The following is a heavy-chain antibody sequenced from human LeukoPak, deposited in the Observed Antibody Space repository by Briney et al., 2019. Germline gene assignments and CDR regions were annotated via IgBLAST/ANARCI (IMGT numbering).Heavy chain of an antibody. V-gene: IGHV4-38-2*01. Sequence: PSGTLSLTCAVSGYSISSGYYWGWIRQPPGKGLEWIGSIYHSGSTYYNPSLKSRVTISVDTSKNQFSLKLSSVTAADTAVYYCASQGYCSSTSCYDSWWFDPWGQGTLVTVSS. J-gene: IGHJ5*02. CDR1: GYSISSGYY. CDR2: IYHSGST. D-gene: IGHD2-2*01. CDR3: ASQGYCSSTSCYDSWWFDP.